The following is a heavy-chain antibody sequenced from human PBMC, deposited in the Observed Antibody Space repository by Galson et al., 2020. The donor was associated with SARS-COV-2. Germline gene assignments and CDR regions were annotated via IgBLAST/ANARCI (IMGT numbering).Heavy chain of an antibody. CDR3: ARDRKYYDFWSGYLAQGSYYYYYGMDV. CDR2: ISYDGSNK. CDR1: GFTFSSYA. V-gene: IGHV3-30-3*01. J-gene: IGHJ6*02. D-gene: IGHD3-3*01. Sequence: TGGSLRLSCAASGFTFSSYAMHWVRQAPGKGLEWVAVISYDGSNKYYADSVKGRFTISRDNSKNTLYLQMNSLRAEDTAVYYCARDRKYYDFWSGYLAQGSYYYYYGMDVWGQGTTVTVSS.